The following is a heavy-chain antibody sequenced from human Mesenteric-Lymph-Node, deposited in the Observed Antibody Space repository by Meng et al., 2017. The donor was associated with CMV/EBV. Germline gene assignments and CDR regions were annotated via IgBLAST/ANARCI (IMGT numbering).Heavy chain of an antibody. CDR3: ARGGYCSSTSCYDWFDP. J-gene: IGHJ5*02. Sequence: ASVKVSCKASGYTFTGYYMHWVRHDPGQGLEWMGWINPNSGGTNYAQKFQGRVTMTRDTSISKAYMALSRLRSDDTAVYYCARGGYCSSTSCYDWFDPWGQGTLVTVSS. D-gene: IGHD2-2*01. CDR2: INPNSGGT. CDR1: GYTFTGYY. V-gene: IGHV1-2*02.